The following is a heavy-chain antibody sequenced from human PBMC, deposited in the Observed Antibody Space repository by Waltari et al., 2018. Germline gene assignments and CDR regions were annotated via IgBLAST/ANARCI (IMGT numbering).Heavy chain of an antibody. CDR3: ARHLHY. Sequence: EEAVVESGRGLGQPWGVLRPPRVGSGFIFRYHWMHWVRQVPGKGLVWVSRISEDGSVANYADSVQGRFTVSRDNARNTLYLQMDSLRVEDTAVYYCARHLHYWGQGTLVTVSS. V-gene: IGHV3-74*01. CDR1: GFIFRYHW. CDR2: ISEDGSVA. J-gene: IGHJ4*02.